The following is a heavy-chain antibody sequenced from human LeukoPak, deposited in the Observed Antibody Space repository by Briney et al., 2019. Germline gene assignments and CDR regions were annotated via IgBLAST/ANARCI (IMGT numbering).Heavy chain of an antibody. J-gene: IGHJ6*02. V-gene: IGHV1-2*04. D-gene: IGHD2-15*01. CDR3: ASTDVRYCSGGSCYRPLWGMDV. Sequence: ASVKVSCKASGYTFTGYYMHWVRQAPGQGLEWMGWINPNSGGTNYAQKFQGWVTMTRDTSISTAYMELSRLRSDDTAVYYCASTDVRYCSGGSCYRPLWGMDVWGQGTTVTVSS. CDR2: INPNSGGT. CDR1: GYTFTGYY.